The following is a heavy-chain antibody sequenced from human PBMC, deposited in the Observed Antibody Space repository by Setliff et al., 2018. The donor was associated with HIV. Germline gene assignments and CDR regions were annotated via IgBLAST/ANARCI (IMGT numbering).Heavy chain of an antibody. J-gene: IGHJ4*02. V-gene: IGHV3-23*01. D-gene: IGHD5-12*01. CDR1: GFTFSSYA. CDR2: ISGGGGST. CDR3: AKDPRAAVATICDY. Sequence: LRLSCAASGFTFSSYAMSWVRQAPGKGLEWVSAISGGGGSTYYADSVKGRFTISRDNSKNTLYLQMNSLRAEDTAVYYCAKDPRAAVATICDYWGQGTLVTVSS.